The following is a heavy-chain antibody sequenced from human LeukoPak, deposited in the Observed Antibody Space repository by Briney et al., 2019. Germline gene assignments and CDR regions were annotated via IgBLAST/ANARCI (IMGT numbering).Heavy chain of an antibody. D-gene: IGHD2-21*01. CDR1: GGSISTSSYY. CDR2: IFYSGST. V-gene: IGHV4-39*01. J-gene: IGHJ3*02. CDR3: ARLSRLAADAFDI. Sequence: SETLSLTCTVSGGSISTSSYYWGWVRQPPGKGLEWIGNIFYSGSTYYNPSLKSRVTISVDTSKNQFSLKLSSVTAADTAVYYCARLSRLAADAFDIWGQGTMVTVSS.